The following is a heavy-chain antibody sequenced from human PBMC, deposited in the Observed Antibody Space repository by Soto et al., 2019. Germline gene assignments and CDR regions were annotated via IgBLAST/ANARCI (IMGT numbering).Heavy chain of an antibody. CDR3: ARMGDFWSGPGELDP. Sequence: PSETLSLTCTVSGGSISSSNYYWAWIRQSPGKGLEWIGSVYYNGFTYYNPSLKSRVTISVDTSKNQFSLKLTSVTAADTAVYYCARMGDFWSGPGELDPWGQGTLVTVS. V-gene: IGHV4-39*01. D-gene: IGHD3-3*01. CDR2: VYYNGFT. CDR1: GGSISSSNYY. J-gene: IGHJ5*02.